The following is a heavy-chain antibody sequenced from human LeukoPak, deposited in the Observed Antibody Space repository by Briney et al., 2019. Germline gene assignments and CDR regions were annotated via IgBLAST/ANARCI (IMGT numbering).Heavy chain of an antibody. CDR2: ISGSGVRT. D-gene: IGHD6-19*01. J-gene: IGHJ4*02. CDR3: AKDGDIAVTGATGGFDY. CDR1: GFTFSSYA. Sequence: PGGSLRLSCAASGFTFSSYAMSWVRQAPGKGLEWVSAISGSGVRTYYADSVKGRFTISRDNSKNTLYLQMNGLRAEDTAVYYCAKDGDIAVTGATGGFDYWGQGALVTVSS. V-gene: IGHV3-23*01.